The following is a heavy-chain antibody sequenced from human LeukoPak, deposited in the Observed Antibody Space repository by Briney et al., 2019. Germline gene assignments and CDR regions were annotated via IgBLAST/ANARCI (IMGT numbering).Heavy chain of an antibody. CDR2: IKQDGSEK. CDR3: ARGGWELLF. V-gene: IGHV3-7*01. CDR1: GFTFSSYW. D-gene: IGHD1-26*01. J-gene: IGHJ4*02. Sequence: GGSLRLSCAASGFTFSSYWMSWVRQAPGKGLEWVANIKQDGSEKYYVDSVKGRFTISRDNAKNSLNLQMNSLRAGDTAVCYCARGGWELLFWGQGTLVTVSS.